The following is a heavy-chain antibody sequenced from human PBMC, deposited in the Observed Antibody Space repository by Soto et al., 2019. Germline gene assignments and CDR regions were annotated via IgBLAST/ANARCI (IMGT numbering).Heavy chain of an antibody. D-gene: IGHD2-21*02. CDR3: AGGCGRNSGWGHWSDA. J-gene: IGHJ5*02. CDR2: FSHSVTT. CDR1: GYSISSGDY. Sequence: PSETLSLTCAVSGYSISSGDYWGWIRQPPGRGLEWIGSFSHSVTTYYNPSLRSRVTISIDTSNNQFSLKLSSVTAADTAVYYCAGGCGRNSGWGHWSDALGQGTLVTLSS. V-gene: IGHV4-38-2*01.